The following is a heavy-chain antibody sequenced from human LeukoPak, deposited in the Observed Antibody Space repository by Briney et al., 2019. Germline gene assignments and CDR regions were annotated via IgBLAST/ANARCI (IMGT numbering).Heavy chain of an antibody. J-gene: IGHJ6*02. CDR1: GGSFSGYY. Sequence: ETLSLTCAVYGGSFSGYYWSWIRQAPGKGLEWVSAISGSGGSTYYADSVKGRFTISRGNSKNTLYLQMNSLSVEDTSIYFCAKDVVANYYAYSGMDVWGQGTTVTVSS. D-gene: IGHD3-16*01. CDR2: ISGSGGST. V-gene: IGHV3-23*01. CDR3: AKDVVANYYAYSGMDV.